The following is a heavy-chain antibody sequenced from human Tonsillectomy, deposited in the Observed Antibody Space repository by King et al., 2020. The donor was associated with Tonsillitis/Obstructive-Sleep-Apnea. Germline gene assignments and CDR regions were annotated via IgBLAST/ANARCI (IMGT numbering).Heavy chain of an antibody. CDR1: GFTFSSYG. Sequence: VQLVESGGGVVQSGRSLRLSCAASGFTFSSYGMHWVRQAPGKGLEWVAGIWYDGSNKYYADSVKGRFTISRDNSKNTLYLQMNSLRAEDTAVYYCARYNAATKDNWGQGILVTVSS. D-gene: IGHD5-24*01. CDR2: IWYDGSNK. V-gene: IGHV3-33*01. CDR3: ARYNAATKDN. J-gene: IGHJ4*02.